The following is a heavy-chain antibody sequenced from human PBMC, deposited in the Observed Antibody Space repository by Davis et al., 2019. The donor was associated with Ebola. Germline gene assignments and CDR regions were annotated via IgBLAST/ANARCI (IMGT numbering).Heavy chain of an antibody. CDR2: INHSGST. V-gene: IGHV4-34*01. CDR1: GGSFSAYY. Sequence: SETLSLTCAVYGGSFSAYYWSWIRQPPGKGLEWIGEINHSGSTNYNPSLKSRVTISVDTSKNQFSLKLSSVTAADTAVYYCARLTYSSSWYDLDYWGQGTLVTVSS. CDR3: ARLTYSSSWYDLDY. D-gene: IGHD6-13*01. J-gene: IGHJ4*02.